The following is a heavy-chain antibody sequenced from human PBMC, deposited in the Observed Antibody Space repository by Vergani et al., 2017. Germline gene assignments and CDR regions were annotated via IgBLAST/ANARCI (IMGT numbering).Heavy chain of an antibody. Sequence: QVQLLESGGGVVQPGRSLRLSCAASGFTFSSYGMHWVRQAPGKGLEWVAVISYDGSNKYYADSVKGRFTISRDNSKNTLYMQMNSLRAEDTAVYYCAKDLGIVGATEHDYWGQGTLVTVSS. V-gene: IGHV3-30*18. J-gene: IGHJ4*02. CDR1: GFTFSSYG. CDR3: AKDLGIVGATEHDY. CDR2: ISYDGSNK. D-gene: IGHD1-26*01.